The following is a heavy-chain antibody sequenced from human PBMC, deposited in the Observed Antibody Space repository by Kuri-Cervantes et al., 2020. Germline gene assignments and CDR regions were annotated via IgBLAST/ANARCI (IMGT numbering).Heavy chain of an antibody. CDR1: GFTFSSYD. J-gene: IGHJ4*02. Sequence: GESLKISCAASGFTFSSYDMHWVRQATGKGLEWVSAIGIAGDTYYPGSVKGRFTISRENAKNSLYLQMNSLRAGDTAVYYCARGPITGNRFDYWGQGTLVTVSS. D-gene: IGHD1-20*01. V-gene: IGHV3-13*01. CDR3: ARGPITGNRFDY. CDR2: IGIAGDT.